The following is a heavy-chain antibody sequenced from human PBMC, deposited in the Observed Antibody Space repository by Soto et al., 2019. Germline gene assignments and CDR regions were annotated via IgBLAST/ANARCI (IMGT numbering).Heavy chain of an antibody. V-gene: IGHV1-69*06. Sequence: ASVKVSCKASGGTFSSYAISWVRQAPGQGLEWMGGIIPIFGTANYAQKFQGRVTITADKSTSTAYMELSSLRSEDTAVYYCARDILDILTGGRFDPWGQGTLVTVSS. D-gene: IGHD3-9*01. CDR3: ARDILDILTGGRFDP. CDR1: GGTFSSYA. J-gene: IGHJ5*02. CDR2: IIPIFGTA.